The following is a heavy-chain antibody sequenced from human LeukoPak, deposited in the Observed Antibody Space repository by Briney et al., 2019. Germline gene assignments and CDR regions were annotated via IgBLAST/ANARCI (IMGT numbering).Heavy chain of an antibody. CDR3: ARTAMVPNWFDP. CDR2: IIPIFGTA. J-gene: IGHJ5*02. V-gene: IGHV1-69*05. D-gene: IGHD5-18*01. CDR1: GGTFSSYA. Sequence: SVKVSCKASGGTFSSYAISWVRQAPGQGLDWMGGIIPIFGTANYAQKFQGRVTITTDESTSTAYMELSSLRSEDTAVYYCARTAMVPNWFDPWGQGTLVTVSS.